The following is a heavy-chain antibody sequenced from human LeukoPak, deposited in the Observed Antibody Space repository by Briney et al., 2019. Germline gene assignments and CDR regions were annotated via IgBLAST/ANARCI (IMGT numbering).Heavy chain of an antibody. V-gene: IGHV4-34*01. CDR3: ARALRRGSPRAY. CDR2: INHSGST. Sequence: SETLSLTCAVYGGSFSGYYWSWIRQPPGKGLEWIGEINHSGSTNYNPSLKSRVTISVDTSKNQFSLKLSSVTAADTAVYYCARALRRGSPRAYWGQGTLVTVSS. J-gene: IGHJ4*02. CDR1: GGSFSGYY. D-gene: IGHD4-17*01.